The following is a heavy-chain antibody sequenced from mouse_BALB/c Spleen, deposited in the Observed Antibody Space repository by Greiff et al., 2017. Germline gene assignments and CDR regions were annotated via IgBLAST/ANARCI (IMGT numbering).Heavy chain of an antibody. D-gene: IGHD1-1*01. CDR1: GFTFSNYW. V-gene: IGHV6-6*02. CDR2: IRLKSNNYAT. Sequence: EVKVEESGGGLVQPGGSMKLSCVASGFTFSNYWMNWVRQSPEKGLEWVAEIRLKSNNYATHYAESVKGRFTISRDDSKSSVYLQMNNLRAEDTGIYYCTRSGSSTLDYWGQGTTLTVSS. J-gene: IGHJ2*01. CDR3: TRSGSSTLDY.